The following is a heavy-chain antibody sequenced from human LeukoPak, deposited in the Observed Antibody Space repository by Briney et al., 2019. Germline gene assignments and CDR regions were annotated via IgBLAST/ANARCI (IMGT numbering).Heavy chain of an antibody. V-gene: IGHV3-21*04. CDR2: IRGGSRSI. D-gene: IGHD2-21*02. CDR1: GFTLSDYT. CDR3: ARDYFYCGGVCFFDY. Sequence: GGSLRLSCTASGFTLSDYTINWVRQAPGKGLEWVSYIRGGSRSIYYVDSVKGRFTISRDNAKNSLYIKVNTLRAENTRLYNSARDYFYCGGVCFFDYWGQGTLVTVSS. J-gene: IGHJ4*02.